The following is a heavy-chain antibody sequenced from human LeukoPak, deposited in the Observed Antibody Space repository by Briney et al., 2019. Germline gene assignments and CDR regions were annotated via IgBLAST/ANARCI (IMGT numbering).Heavy chain of an antibody. CDR2: IRYAGSNK. CDR1: GFTFCSYG. D-gene: IGHD2-21*01. V-gene: IGHV3-30*02. Sequence: GGSLRLSSAASGFTFCSYGMHWVRQAPGKGLEWVAFIRYAGSNKSYAASVKGRFTNSRDNSKNTLYLQMNSLRAEDTAVYYCAKTILLQPSYYYYYMDVWGKGTTVTVSS. CDR3: AKTILLQPSYYYYYMDV. J-gene: IGHJ6*03.